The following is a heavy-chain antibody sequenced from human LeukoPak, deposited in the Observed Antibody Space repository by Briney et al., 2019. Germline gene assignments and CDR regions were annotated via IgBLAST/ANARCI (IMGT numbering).Heavy chain of an antibody. V-gene: IGHV1-18*01. CDR1: GYTFTSCG. CDR3: ARIHGNWGYGH. Sequence: ASVNVSCKASGYTFTSCGISWVRQAPGQGLEWMGWISAYNGNTNYAQKLQGRVTITTDTSTSTAYMELRSRRSDDTAVYYCARIHGNWGYGHWGQGTLVTVSS. CDR2: ISAYNGNT. J-gene: IGHJ4*02. D-gene: IGHD7-27*01.